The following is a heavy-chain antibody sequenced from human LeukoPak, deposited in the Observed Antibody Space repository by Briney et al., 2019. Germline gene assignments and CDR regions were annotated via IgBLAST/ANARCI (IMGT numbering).Heavy chain of an antibody. V-gene: IGHV5-51*01. CDR2: IYPGDSDT. CDR3: ARLYTSGWYPPGYYYHYYMDV. Sequence: GESLKISCKGSGYSFSSNWIGWVRQMPGEGLEWMGIIYPGDSDTRYSPSFQGQVTISADKSISTAYLQWSSLKASDTAIYYCARLYTSGWYPPGYYYHYYMDVWGKGTMVTISS. J-gene: IGHJ6*03. CDR1: GYSFSSNW. D-gene: IGHD6-19*01.